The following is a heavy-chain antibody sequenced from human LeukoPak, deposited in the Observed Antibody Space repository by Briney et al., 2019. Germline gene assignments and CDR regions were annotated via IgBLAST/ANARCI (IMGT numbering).Heavy chain of an antibody. D-gene: IGHD3-10*01. CDR3: ARDGITMVRGEFDP. Sequence: ASVKVSCKASGYTFTGYYMHWVRQAPGQGLEWMGWINPNSGGTNYAQKFQGRVTMTRDTSISTAYMELGRLRSDDTAVYYCARDGITMVRGEFDPWGQGTLVTVSS. CDR1: GYTFTGYY. J-gene: IGHJ5*02. V-gene: IGHV1-2*02. CDR2: INPNSGGT.